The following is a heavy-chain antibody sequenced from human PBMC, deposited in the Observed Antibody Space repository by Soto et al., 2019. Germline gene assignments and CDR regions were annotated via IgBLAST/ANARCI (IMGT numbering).Heavy chain of an antibody. CDR1: GGSISSYY. CDR2: IYYSGST. J-gene: IGHJ4*02. D-gene: IGHD6-13*01. V-gene: IGHV4-59*01. CDR3: ARGIAAAANKRFDY. Sequence: SETLSLTCTVSGGSISSYYWSCIRQPPGKGLEWIGYIYYSGSTNYNPSLKSRVTISVDTSKNQFSLKLSSVTAADTAVYYCARGIAAAANKRFDYWGQGTLVTVSS.